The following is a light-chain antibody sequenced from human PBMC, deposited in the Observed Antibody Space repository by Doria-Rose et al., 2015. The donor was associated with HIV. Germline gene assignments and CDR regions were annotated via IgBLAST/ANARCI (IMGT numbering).Light chain of an antibody. J-gene: IGKJ1*01. Sequence: TQSPGTLSLSPGERATPSCRASQSFSSTYLAWYQQKPGQAPSLLIYDGSTRATGIPDRFSASGSGKDFTLTINRLEPEDFAPYYCHQYGTSWTFGQGTKVEI. CDR2: DGS. V-gene: IGKV3-20*01. CDR1: QSFSSTY. CDR3: HQYGTSWT.